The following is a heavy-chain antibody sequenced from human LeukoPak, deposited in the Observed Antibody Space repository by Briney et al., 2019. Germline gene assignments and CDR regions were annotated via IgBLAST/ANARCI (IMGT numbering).Heavy chain of an antibody. Sequence: PGGSLRLSCAASGFTFSSYSMNWVRQAPGKGLEWVSSISSSSSYIYYADSVKGRFTISRDSAKNSLFLQMNSLRAEDTVVYYCARESSSWTDYWGQGTLVTVSS. V-gene: IGHV3-21*01. J-gene: IGHJ4*02. CDR3: ARESSSWTDY. CDR2: ISSSSSYI. D-gene: IGHD6-13*01. CDR1: GFTFSSYS.